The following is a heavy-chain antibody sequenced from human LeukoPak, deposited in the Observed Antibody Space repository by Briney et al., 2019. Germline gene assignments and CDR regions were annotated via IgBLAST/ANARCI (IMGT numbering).Heavy chain of an antibody. Sequence: PGGSLRLSCAASGFTFSNYAMSWVRQAPGKGLEWVSSISGSRGGAYYADSVKGRFTISGDNSMNTLYLQMNRLRAEDTAVYSCARVPEYFFDYWGQGTLVTVSS. D-gene: IGHD2/OR15-2a*01. V-gene: IGHV3-23*01. J-gene: IGHJ4*02. CDR3: ARVPEYFFDY. CDR1: GFTFSNYA. CDR2: ISGSRGGA.